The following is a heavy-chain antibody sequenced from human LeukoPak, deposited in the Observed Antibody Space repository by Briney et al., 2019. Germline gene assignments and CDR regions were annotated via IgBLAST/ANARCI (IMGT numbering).Heavy chain of an antibody. CDR3: SRSQFDY. V-gene: IGHV3-74*03. CDR2: ISGDGTIK. Sequence: PGGSLRLSCEPSGFPFSSYWMLWVLQAAGKGLVWVSRISGDGTIKTYADFVRGRFTISRDNTKNILYLQMNSLKVEDTAIYFCSRSQFDYWGQGVLVTVSS. J-gene: IGHJ4*02. CDR1: GFPFSSYW.